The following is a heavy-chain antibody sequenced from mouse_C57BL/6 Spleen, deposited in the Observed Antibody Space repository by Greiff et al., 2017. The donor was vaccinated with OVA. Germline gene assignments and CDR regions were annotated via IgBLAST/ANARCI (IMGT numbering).Heavy chain of an antibody. J-gene: IGHJ1*03. CDR3: ARGGGPPYWDFEG. Sequence: VQLQQSGAELVKPGASVKLSCTASGFNITDYYMHWVKQRTEQGLEWIGRIDPEDGETKYDAKFQGKATLTADTSSNTAYLQLSSLTSEDTAVYYGARGGGPPYWDFEGGGTGTTVTVSS. D-gene: IGHD1-1*02. CDR2: IDPEDGET. V-gene: IGHV14-2*01. CDR1: GFNITDYY.